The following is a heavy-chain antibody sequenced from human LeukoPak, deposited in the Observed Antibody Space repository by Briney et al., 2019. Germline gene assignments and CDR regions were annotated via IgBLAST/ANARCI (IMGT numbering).Heavy chain of an antibody. CDR1: GGSIRGYY. V-gene: IGHV4-59*01. CDR2: IYSSGST. J-gene: IGHJ6*03. CDR3: ARVYDSGSQAYFYYMDV. D-gene: IGHD3-10*01. Sequence: SETLSLTCTVSGGSIRGYYWSWIRQPPGKGLEWIGYIYSSGSTNYNPSLKSRVTMSVDTSKNQFSLKVNSATAADTAVYYCARVYDSGSQAYFYYMDVWGKGTTVTISS.